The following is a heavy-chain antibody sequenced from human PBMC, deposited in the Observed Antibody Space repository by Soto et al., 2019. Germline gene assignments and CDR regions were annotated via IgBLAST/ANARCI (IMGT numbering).Heavy chain of an antibody. CDR1: SGTFMNYA. D-gene: IGHD6-6*01. V-gene: IGHV1-69*01. J-gene: IGHJ4*02. Sequence: VQLVQSGAEVKKPGSSVRVSCKASSGTFMNYAISWVRQVPGHELEWMGGFIPVFGTTNYAQKFQGRVAITVDESTISAYMELSSLTSEDTAIYFCARSIGSSSFYFDFWGPGTLVTVSS. CDR3: ARSIGSSSFYFDF. CDR2: FIPVFGTT.